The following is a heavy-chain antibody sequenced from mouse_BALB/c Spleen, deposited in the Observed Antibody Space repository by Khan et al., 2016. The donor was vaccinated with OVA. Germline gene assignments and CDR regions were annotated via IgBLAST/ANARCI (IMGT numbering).Heavy chain of an antibody. CDR1: GYSITSDYA. D-gene: IGHD1-1*01. V-gene: IGHV3-2*02. J-gene: IGHJ2*01. CDR2: ISYSGRT. CDR3: GRLVTITTVVATDFDY. Sequence: EVQLQESGPGLVKPSQSLSLTCTVTGYSITSDYAWNWIRQFPGNKLEWMGYISYSGRTSYNPSLKSRISITRDTSKNLFFLQLNSVTTEDTATYYCGRLVTITTVVATDFDYWGQGTTLTVSS.